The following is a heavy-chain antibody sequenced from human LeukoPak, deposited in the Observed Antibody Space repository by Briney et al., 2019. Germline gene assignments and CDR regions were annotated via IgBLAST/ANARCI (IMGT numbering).Heavy chain of an antibody. CDR2: IYYSGST. J-gene: IGHJ4*02. CDR3: ARGLYDSSGYYFDY. CDR1: GGSISSGDYY. V-gene: IGHV4-30-4*01. Sequence: SETLSLTCTVSGGSISSGDYYWSWIRQPPGKGLEWIGYIYYSGSTYYNPSLKSRVTISVDTSKNQFSLKLSSVTAADTAVYYCARGLYDSSGYYFDYWGQGTLVTVSS. D-gene: IGHD3-22*01.